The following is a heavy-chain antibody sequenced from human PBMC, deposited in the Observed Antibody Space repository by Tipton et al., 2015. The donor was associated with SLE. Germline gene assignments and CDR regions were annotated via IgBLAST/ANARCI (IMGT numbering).Heavy chain of an antibody. D-gene: IGHD3-16*01. CDR3: ANYHYDATGSQSVNY. J-gene: IGHJ4*02. Sequence: TLSLTCTVSGVSISDHYWTWIRQPPGKGLEWLAYVLYSGSSNFNRAHYNPSLMGRVTISVDTSRNQFSLRLTSVNAADTAVYYCANYHYDATGSQSVNYWGQGALVTVSS. CDR1: GVSISDHY. V-gene: IGHV4-59*11. CDR2: VLYSGSS.